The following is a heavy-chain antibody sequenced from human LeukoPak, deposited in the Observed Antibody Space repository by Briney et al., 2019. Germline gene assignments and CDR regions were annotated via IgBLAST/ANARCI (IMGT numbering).Heavy chain of an antibody. CDR2: IDWNGFNK. J-gene: IGHJ3*02. Sequence: GGSLRLSCVASGFTFDDFTMHWVRLAPGKGLEWVSGIDWNGFNKDYADSVKGRFTISRDNAKNSLYLQMNSLSSEDMALYFCAKDENRRLAPHAFDIWGQGTMVTVSS. CDR1: GFTFDDFT. V-gene: IGHV3-9*03. CDR3: AKDENRRLAPHAFDI. D-gene: IGHD6-19*01.